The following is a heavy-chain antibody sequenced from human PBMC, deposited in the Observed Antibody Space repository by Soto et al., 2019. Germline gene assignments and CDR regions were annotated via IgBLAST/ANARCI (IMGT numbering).Heavy chain of an antibody. CDR2: ISYDGSNK. CDR3: ARDGSKYSYQYYYYYYGMDV. D-gene: IGHD5-18*01. CDR1: GFTFSSYA. Sequence: PVGPLILSYAASGFTFSSYAMHWVRQAPGKAPQSVAVISYDGSNKYYAAAVKGRFTISRDNSKNTLYLQMNSLRGEDTAVYYCARDGSKYSYQYYYYYYGMDVWGQGTADAVSS. J-gene: IGHJ6*02. V-gene: IGHV3-30*17.